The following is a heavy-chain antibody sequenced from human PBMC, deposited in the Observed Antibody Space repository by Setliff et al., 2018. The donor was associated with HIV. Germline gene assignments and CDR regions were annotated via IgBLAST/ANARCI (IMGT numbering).Heavy chain of an antibody. J-gene: IGHJ4*02. CDR1: GFTFSSYS. Sequence: GGSLRLSCAASGFTFSSYSMNWVRQAPGKGLEWVSSISSSSSYIYYADSVKGRFTISRDNSKSTLYLQMNGLRAEDTAVYYCAKEDRILFYWGQGTLVTVSS. CDR3: AKEDRILFY. CDR2: ISSSSSYI. D-gene: IGHD2-15*01. V-gene: IGHV3-21*04.